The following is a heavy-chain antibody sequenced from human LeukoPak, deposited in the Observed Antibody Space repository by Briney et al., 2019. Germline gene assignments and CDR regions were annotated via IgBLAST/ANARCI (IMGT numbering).Heavy chain of an antibody. CDR3: ASQYYDYVWGSHRYLTPFDY. D-gene: IGHD3-16*02. CDR2: INPNSGCT. V-gene: IGHV1-2*02. CDR1: GYTFTGYY. Sequence: GSSVKVSCKASGYTFTGYYMHWVRQAPGQGLELIGCINPNSGCTNYAQKFQGRVTMTRARSISTAYMALSRLRSDDTGVYYCASQYYDYVWGSHRYLTPFDYWGQGPLVTVSS. J-gene: IGHJ4*02.